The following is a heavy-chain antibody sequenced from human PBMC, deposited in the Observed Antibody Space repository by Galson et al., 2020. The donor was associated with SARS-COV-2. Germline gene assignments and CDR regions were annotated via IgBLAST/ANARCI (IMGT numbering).Heavy chain of an antibody. CDR3: GRMNVGDTDPVITIFGVAPFHGNWFGP. CDR1: GFSLSNARMG. D-gene: IGHD3-3*01. J-gene: IGHJ5*02. V-gene: IGHV2-26*01. Sequence: SGPTLVKPTETLTLTCTVSGFSLSNARMGVSWIRQPPGKALEWLAHIFSNDEKSYSTSLKSRLTISKDTSKSQVVLTMTNMDPVDTATYYWGRMNVGDTDPVITIFGVAPFHGNWFGPWGQGTLVTVSS. CDR2: IFSNDEK.